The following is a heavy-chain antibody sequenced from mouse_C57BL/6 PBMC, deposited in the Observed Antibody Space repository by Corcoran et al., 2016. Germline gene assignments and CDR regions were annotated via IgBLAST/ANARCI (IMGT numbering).Heavy chain of an antibody. Sequence: QIQLVQSGPELKKPGETVKISCKASGYTLTTYGMSWVKQAPGKGLKWMGWINTYSGVPTYADDFKGRFAFSLETSASTAYLQINNLKNEDTATYFCARGHYYGSSYLDYWGQGTTLTVSS. CDR2: INTYSGVP. V-gene: IGHV9-3*01. CDR1: GYTLTTYG. CDR3: ARGHYYGSSYLDY. J-gene: IGHJ2*01. D-gene: IGHD1-1*01.